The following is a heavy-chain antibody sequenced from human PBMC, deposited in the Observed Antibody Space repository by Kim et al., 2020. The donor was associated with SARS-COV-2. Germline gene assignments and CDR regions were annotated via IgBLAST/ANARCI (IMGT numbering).Heavy chain of an antibody. CDR2: INSDGSST. D-gene: IGHD3-3*01. Sequence: GGSLRLSCAASGFTFSSYWMHWVRQAPGKGLVWVSRINSDGSSTSYADSVKGRFTISRDNAKNTLYLQMNSLRAEDTAVYYCARDHLVYDFWSGYYGLYYYYGMDVWGQGTTVTVSS. V-gene: IGHV3-74*01. CDR1: GFTFSSYW. CDR3: ARDHLVYDFWSGYYGLYYYYGMDV. J-gene: IGHJ6*02.